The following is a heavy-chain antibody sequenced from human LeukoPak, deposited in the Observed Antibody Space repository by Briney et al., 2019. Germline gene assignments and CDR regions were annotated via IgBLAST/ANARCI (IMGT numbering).Heavy chain of an antibody. Sequence: SETLSLTCTVSGGSISSYYWSWLRQPPGKGLEWIGYIYYSGSTNYNPSLKSRVTISVDTSKNQFSLKLSSVTAADTAVYYCARDLRDSGFDPWGQGTLVTVSS. V-gene: IGHV4-59*01. CDR2: IYYSGST. J-gene: IGHJ5*02. CDR1: GGSISSYY. CDR3: ARDLRDSGFDP. D-gene: IGHD2-21*02.